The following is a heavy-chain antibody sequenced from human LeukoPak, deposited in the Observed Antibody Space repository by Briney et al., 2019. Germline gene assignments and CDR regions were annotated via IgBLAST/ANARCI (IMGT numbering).Heavy chain of an antibody. CDR1: GFIFSNYG. J-gene: IGHJ3*02. V-gene: IGHV3-33*01. CDR3: ARDDVLRSRAFDI. Sequence: PGGSLRLSCAASGFIFSNYGMHWVRQAPGKGLEWVALIWHDGNNKYYADSVKGRFTISRDSSKSTLFLQMNSLRAEDTAVYYCARDDVLRSRAFDIWGQGTMLTVSS. CDR2: IWHDGNNK. D-gene: IGHD5/OR15-5a*01.